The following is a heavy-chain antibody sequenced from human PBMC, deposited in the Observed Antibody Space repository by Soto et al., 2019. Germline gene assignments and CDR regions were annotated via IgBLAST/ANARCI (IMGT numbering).Heavy chain of an antibody. CDR3: ARSPCGPFFDFDY. Sequence: ASVKVSCKASGYTFTSYGIIWVRQAPGQGLEWMGWISGYNGDTKYAQKLQGRVTMTTDTSTSTAYMELRSLRSDDTAVYYCARSPCGPFFDFDYWGQGTLVTVSS. CDR2: ISGYNGDT. J-gene: IGHJ4*02. D-gene: IGHD2-21*01. V-gene: IGHV1-18*01. CDR1: GYTFTSYG.